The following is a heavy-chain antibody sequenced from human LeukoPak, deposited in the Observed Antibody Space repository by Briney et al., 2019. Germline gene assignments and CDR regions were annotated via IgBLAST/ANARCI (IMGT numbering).Heavy chain of an antibody. D-gene: IGHD1-1*01. CDR3: ARDNSMEDTAWWFDP. CDR1: GGSISSSSYY. J-gene: IGHJ5*02. CDR2: IYYSGST. Sequence: SETLSLTCTVSGGSISSSSYYWGWIRQPPGKGLEWIGSIYYSGSTYYNPPLKSRVTISVDTSKNQFSLKLSSVTAADTAVYYCARDNSMEDTAWWFDPWGQGTLVTVSS. V-gene: IGHV4-39*07.